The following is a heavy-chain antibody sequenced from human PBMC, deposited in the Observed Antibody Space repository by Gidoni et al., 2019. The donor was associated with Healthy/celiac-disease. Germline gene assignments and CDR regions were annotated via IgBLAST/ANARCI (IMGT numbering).Heavy chain of an antibody. CDR2: ISSSSSTI. D-gene: IGHD3-10*01. CDR1: GFTFSRYS. V-gene: IGHV3-48*04. Sequence: EVQLVESGGGLVQPGGSLRLSCAASGFTFSRYSMNWVRLAPGKGLEWVSYISSSSSTIYYADSVKGRFTISRDNAKNSLYLQMNSLRAEDTAVYYCARDYGEEYFQHWGQGTLVTVSS. CDR3: ARDYGEEYFQH. J-gene: IGHJ1*01.